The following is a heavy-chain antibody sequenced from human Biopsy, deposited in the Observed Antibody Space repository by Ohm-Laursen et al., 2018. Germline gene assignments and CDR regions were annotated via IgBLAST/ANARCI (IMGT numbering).Heavy chain of an antibody. CDR3: ARGGCYNWNNGWFDP. V-gene: IGHV1-69*01. CDR1: GGTFSSSA. D-gene: IGHD1/OR15-1a*01. Sequence: GSSVKVSCKASGGTFSSSAITWVRQAPGQGLEWMGGIIGIFRTAHYAQKFQGRVTITADEFMSTAYMELSSLRSEDTAVYYCARGGCYNWNNGWFDPWGQGTLVTVSS. J-gene: IGHJ5*02. CDR2: IIGIFRTA.